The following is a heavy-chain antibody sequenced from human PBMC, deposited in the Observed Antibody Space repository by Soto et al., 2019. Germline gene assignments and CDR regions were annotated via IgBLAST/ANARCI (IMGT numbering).Heavy chain of an antibody. CDR1: GFIFSTYA. D-gene: IGHD6-19*01. Sequence: ELQLLESGGGLVQPGGSLRLSCAASGFIFSTYAMSWVRQAPGKGPEWVSAISARGETTYYAESVKGRFTISRDNSKNTLDPQMNSLRVEDTAVYDCAKEPVAQGTGGYADYWGQGTLVTVSS. J-gene: IGHJ4*02. V-gene: IGHV3-23*01. CDR3: AKEPVAQGTGGYADY. CDR2: ISARGETT.